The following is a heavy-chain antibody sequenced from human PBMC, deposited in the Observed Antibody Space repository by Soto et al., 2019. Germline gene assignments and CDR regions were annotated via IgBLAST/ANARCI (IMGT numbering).Heavy chain of an antibody. Sequence: QVQLVESGGGVVQPGRSLRLSCAASGFTFSSYGMHWVRQAPGKGLEWVAVISYDGSNKYYADSVKGRFTISRDNSKNTLYLQMNSLIAEDTAVYYCAKDRQYDYPDLYYFAYSGRGTLVTVSS. D-gene: IGHD3-16*01. V-gene: IGHV3-30*18. CDR1: GFTFSSYG. CDR3: AKDRQYDYPDLYYFAY. CDR2: ISYDGSNK. J-gene: IGHJ4*02.